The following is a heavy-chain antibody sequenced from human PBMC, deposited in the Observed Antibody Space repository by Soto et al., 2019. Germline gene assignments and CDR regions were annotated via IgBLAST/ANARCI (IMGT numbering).Heavy chain of an antibody. D-gene: IGHD3-9*01. V-gene: IGHV1-69*06. J-gene: IGHJ4*02. CDR3: AVTVTGSRSPLAH. CDR1: GGTFSSNA. CDR2: IIPIYASP. Sequence: QVQLVQSGAEVKKPGSSVEVSRKASGGTFSSNAISWVRQAPGQGLEWMGGIIPIYASPNYAQNFQGRVTVTADKATSTAYLELSRLKFADSAIYYCAVTVTGSRSPLAHWGRGTLVIVSS.